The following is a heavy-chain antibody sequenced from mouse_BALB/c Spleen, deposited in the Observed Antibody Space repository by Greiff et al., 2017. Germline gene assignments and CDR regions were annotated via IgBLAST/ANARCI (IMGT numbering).Heavy chain of an antibody. Sequence: EVKVVESGGGLVKPGGSLKLSCAASGFTFSDYYMYWVRQTPEKRLEWVATISDGGSYTYYPDSVKGRFTISRDNAKNNLYLQMSSLKSEDTAMYYCARYYGSYFDYWGQGTTLTVSS. CDR1: GFTFSDYY. V-gene: IGHV5-4*02. CDR2: ISDGGSYT. CDR3: ARYYGSYFDY. J-gene: IGHJ2*01. D-gene: IGHD1-1*01.